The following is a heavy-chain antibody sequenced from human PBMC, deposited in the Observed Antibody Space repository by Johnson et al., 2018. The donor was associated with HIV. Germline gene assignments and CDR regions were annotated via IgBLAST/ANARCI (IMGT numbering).Heavy chain of an antibody. CDR3: VTLVVAPPFDI. Sequence: VQLVESGGGVVQPGGSLRLSCAASGYTFSSYAMHWVRQAPGKGLEWVSVIYSGGSTYYADSVKGRFTISRDNSKNTLYLQMNSLRAEDTAVYYCVTLVVAPPFDIWGQGTMVTVSS. CDR1: GYTFSSYA. V-gene: IGHV3-66*01. J-gene: IGHJ3*02. CDR2: IYSGGST. D-gene: IGHD2-15*01.